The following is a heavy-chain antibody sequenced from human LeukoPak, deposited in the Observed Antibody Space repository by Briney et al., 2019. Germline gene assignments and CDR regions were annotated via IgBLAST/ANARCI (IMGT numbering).Heavy chain of an antibody. CDR3: ARDLSATGDHNWFDP. J-gene: IGHJ5*02. CDR1: GDSFGSGHYY. V-gene: IGHV4-30-4*01. Sequence: SQTLSLTCTVSGDSFGSGHYYWSWIRQSPGKGLEWIGYIYYSGTTSYNPSLESRVTISVDRSKNQFSLELTSVTAADTAVYYCARDLSATGDHNWFDPWGQGTLVTVSS. CDR2: IYYSGTT. D-gene: IGHD2-15*01.